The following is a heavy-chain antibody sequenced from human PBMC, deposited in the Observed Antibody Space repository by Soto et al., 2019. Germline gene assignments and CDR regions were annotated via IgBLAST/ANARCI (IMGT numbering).Heavy chain of an antibody. V-gene: IGHV2-5*02. CDR2: IYWDDDT. D-gene: IGHD3-16*01. CDR3: AHAFGGTSWPNDAFDV. CDR1: GFSFSADGVG. J-gene: IGHJ3*01. Sequence: QITLKESGPTLVKPTQTLTLTCIFSGFSFSADGVGVGWIRQPPGKALEWLALIYWDDDTRYRPSLKSRLTITKDSSKNQEVLTMTNMDPVDTATYYCAHAFGGTSWPNDAFDVWGQGTVVTVSS.